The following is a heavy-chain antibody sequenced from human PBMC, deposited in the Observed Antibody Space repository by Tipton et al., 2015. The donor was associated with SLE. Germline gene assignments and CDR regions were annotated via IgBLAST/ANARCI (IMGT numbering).Heavy chain of an antibody. J-gene: IGHJ4*02. D-gene: IGHD3-3*01. CDR1: GGSFSGYY. CDR3: AGGWDYDFWSGYADY. V-gene: IGHV4-34*01. Sequence: TLSLTCAVYGGSFSGYYWSWIRQPPGKGLEWIGEVNHSGSTNYNPSLKRRVTIFVDTSKNQISLKLSSVTAADTAVYYCAGGWDYDFWSGYADYWGQGTLVAVSS. CDR2: VNHSGST.